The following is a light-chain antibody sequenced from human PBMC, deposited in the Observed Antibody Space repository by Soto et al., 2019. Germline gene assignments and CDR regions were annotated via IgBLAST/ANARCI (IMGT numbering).Light chain of an antibody. CDR2: EGS. V-gene: IGLV2-23*03. J-gene: IGLJ3*02. CDR3: CSYAASSPINWV. Sequence: QSALTQPASVSGSPGQSITISCTGTSSDIGSYNLVSWYQQHPGKAPKVIIYEGSNRPSGVSNRFSASKSGNKASLTIPGLQAEDEADYYCCSYAASSPINWVFGGGTKLTVL. CDR1: SSDIGSYNL.